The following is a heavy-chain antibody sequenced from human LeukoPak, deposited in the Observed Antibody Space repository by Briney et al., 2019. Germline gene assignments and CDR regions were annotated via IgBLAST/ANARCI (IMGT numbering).Heavy chain of an antibody. Sequence: PSGTLSLTCAVSGVSISSNLWWTWVRQPPGKGLEWIAEIHHSGSINYNPSLKSRVTISVDTSKNQFSLKLSSVTAADTAVYYCARGSNPIKNWGQGTLVTVSS. CDR1: GVSISSNLW. D-gene: IGHD1-14*01. CDR2: IHHSGSI. CDR3: ARGSNPIKN. V-gene: IGHV4-4*02. J-gene: IGHJ4*02.